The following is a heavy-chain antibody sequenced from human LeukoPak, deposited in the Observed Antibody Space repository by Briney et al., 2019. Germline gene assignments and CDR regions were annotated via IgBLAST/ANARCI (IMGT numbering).Heavy chain of an antibody. D-gene: IGHD4-23*01. CDR2: IYHSGRT. Sequence: SETLSLTCTVSGYSISSGYYWGWIRQPPGKGLEWIGSIYHSGRTFYNPSLKSRVTISLDTSKNQFSLKLSSVTAADTAMYYCARVSRGNSVGGDYWGQGTLVTVSS. V-gene: IGHV4-38-2*02. J-gene: IGHJ4*02. CDR1: GYSISSGYY. CDR3: ARVSRGNSVGGDY.